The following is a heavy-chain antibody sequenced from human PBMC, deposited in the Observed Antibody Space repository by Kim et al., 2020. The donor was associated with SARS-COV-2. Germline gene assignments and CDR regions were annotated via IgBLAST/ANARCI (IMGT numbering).Heavy chain of an antibody. V-gene: IGHV4-59*01. CDR3: ARAEYSGGWFDP. D-gene: IGHD1-26*01. Sequence: NYNPSLKSRVTISVDTSKNQFSLKLSSVTAADTAVYYCARAEYSGGWFDPWGQGTLVTVSS. J-gene: IGHJ5*02.